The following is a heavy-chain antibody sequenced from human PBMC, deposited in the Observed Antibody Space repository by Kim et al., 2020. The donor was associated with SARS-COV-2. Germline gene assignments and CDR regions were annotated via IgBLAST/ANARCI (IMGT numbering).Heavy chain of an antibody. J-gene: IGHJ4*02. V-gene: IGHV3-64D*06. CDR3: VRLSSGWYYDY. CDR2: T. Sequence: TLDPDAWKARLTISRDNSKNTLYHQMTGLRPEETAVYYCVRLSSGWYYDYWGQGTLVTVSS. D-gene: IGHD6-19*01.